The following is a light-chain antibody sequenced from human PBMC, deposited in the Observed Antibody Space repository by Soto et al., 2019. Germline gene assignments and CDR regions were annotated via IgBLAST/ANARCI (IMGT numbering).Light chain of an antibody. V-gene: IGKV3-11*01. CDR3: QQRSNWPLT. CDR1: QSVSSY. J-gene: IGKJ4*01. CDR2: DAS. Sequence: EIVXTQSPXTXSXSPGERATLSCRASQSVSSYLAWYQQKPGQAPRLLIYDASNRATGIPARFSGSGSGTDFTLTISSLEPEDFAVYYCQQRSNWPLTFGGGTKVEIK.